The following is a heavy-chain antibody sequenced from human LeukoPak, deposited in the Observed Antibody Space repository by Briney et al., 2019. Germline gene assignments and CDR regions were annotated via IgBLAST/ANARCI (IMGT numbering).Heavy chain of an antibody. CDR3: AKDPGIAAAGTHY. Sequence: GGSLRLSCAASGFTFSTYAIHWVRQAPGKGLEWVSAISGSGGSTYYADSVKGRFTISRDNSKNTLYLQMNSLRAEDTAVYYCAKDPGIAAAGTHYWGQGTLVTVSS. J-gene: IGHJ4*02. D-gene: IGHD6-13*01. V-gene: IGHV3-23*01. CDR2: ISGSGGST. CDR1: GFTFSTYA.